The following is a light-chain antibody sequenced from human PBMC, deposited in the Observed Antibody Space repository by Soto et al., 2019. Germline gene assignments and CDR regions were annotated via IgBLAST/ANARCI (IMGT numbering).Light chain of an antibody. Sequence: ETVMTQSPGTLSLSPGERATLSCRASQSVRNNYLAWYQQKPGQAPRLLIYGASIRATGISDRFSGSGSGTDFTLTITRLEPEDFAVYDCQQYGNSPITFGQGTRLEIK. CDR1: QSVRNNY. V-gene: IGKV3-20*01. J-gene: IGKJ5*01. CDR3: QQYGNSPIT. CDR2: GAS.